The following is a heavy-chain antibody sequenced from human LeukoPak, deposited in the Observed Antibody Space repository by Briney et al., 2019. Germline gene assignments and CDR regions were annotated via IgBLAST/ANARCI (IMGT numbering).Heavy chain of an antibody. J-gene: IGHJ4*02. V-gene: IGHV1-46*01. D-gene: IGHD1-26*01. CDR1: GYTFTSYY. Sequence: GASVKVSCKASGYTFTSYYMHWVRQAPGQGLEWIGVINPRAANTHYAQNFQGRVTMTRDTSTSTVYMDLSSLRTEDTALYYCAKDAGEWEPADWGQGTLVTVSS. CDR3: AKDAGEWEPAD. CDR2: INPRAANT.